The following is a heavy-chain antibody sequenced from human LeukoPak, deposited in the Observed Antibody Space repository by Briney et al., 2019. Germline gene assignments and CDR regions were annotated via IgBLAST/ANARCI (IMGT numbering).Heavy chain of an antibody. CDR1: GFTFSSYA. CDR3: ARDRRDGPLYWYFDL. CDR2: ISGSGGST. D-gene: IGHD5-24*01. V-gene: IGHV3-23*01. J-gene: IGHJ2*01. Sequence: GGSLRLSCAASGFTFSSYAMSWVRQAPGKGLEWVSAISGSGGSTYYADSVKGRFTISRDNSKNTLYLQMNSLRAEDTAVYYCARDRRDGPLYWYFDLWGRGTLVTVSS.